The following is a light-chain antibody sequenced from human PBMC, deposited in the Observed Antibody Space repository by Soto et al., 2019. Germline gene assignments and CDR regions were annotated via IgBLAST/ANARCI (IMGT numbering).Light chain of an antibody. CDR1: ESISRH. CDR3: QQSYSTLSIS. CDR2: AAS. J-gene: IGKJ5*01. Sequence: DIQMTQSPSSLSASVGDIVTITCRASESISRHLNWYQQKPGKAPNLLIYAASTLQNGVPSRFSGSGSGTDFTLTISSLQPEDFATYYCQQSYSTLSISFGQGTRPEIK. V-gene: IGKV1-39*01.